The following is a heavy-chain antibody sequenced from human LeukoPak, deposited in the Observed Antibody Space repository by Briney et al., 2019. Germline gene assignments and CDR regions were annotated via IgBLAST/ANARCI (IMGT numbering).Heavy chain of an antibody. V-gene: IGHV3-23*01. CDR3: AQDNPTPRGVNFDY. CDR2: INRDGGGETT. D-gene: IGHD3-10*01. Sequence: GGSLRLSCAASAFTFSITYMSWVRQAPGKGLEWLSTINRDGGGETTSYADSVQGRFTISRYTSKNTLYLQMSGLRPEDTAVYYCAQDNPTPRGVNFDYWGQGTLVTVSS. J-gene: IGHJ4*02. CDR1: AFTFSITY.